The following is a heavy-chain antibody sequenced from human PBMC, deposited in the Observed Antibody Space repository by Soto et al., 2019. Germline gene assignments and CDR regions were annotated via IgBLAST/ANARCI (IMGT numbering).Heavy chain of an antibody. Sequence: SETLSLTCTVSNGSISNDKFFWAWVRQRPGKGLEWIGYIYHSGSTYYNPSLQSRLTISIDTSKSQFSLKLTSVTAADTAVYYCARDSNMTSAWRGLDVWGQGTTVTVSS. V-gene: IGHV4-31*03. CDR1: NGSISNDKFF. CDR2: IYHSGST. CDR3: ARDSNMTSAWRGLDV. D-gene: IGHD5-12*01. J-gene: IGHJ6*02.